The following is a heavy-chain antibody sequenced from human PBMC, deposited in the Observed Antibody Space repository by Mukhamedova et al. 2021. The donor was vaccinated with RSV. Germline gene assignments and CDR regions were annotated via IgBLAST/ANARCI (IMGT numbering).Heavy chain of an antibody. D-gene: IGHD2-2*01. J-gene: IGHJ3*02. Sequence: GISWNSGSIGYADSVKGRFTISRDNAKNSLYLQMNSLRAEDTALYYCAKAYQGYCSSTSCYALFDIWGQGTMVTVSS. CDR3: AKAYQGYCSSTSCYALFDI. CDR2: ISWNSGSI. V-gene: IGHV3-9*01.